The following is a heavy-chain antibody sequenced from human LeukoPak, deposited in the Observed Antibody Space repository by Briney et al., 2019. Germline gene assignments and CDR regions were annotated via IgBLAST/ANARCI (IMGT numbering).Heavy chain of an antibody. CDR1: GFTFSSYG. CDR3: ARGLGVSYYLDY. D-gene: IGHD1-26*01. J-gene: IGHJ4*02. V-gene: IGHV3-64*01. Sequence: GGSLRLSCAASGFTFSSYGMHWVRQAPGKGLEYVSAISSNGGSTYYANSVKGRFTISRDNSKNTLYLQMGSLRAEDMAVYYCARGLGVSYYLDYWGQGTLVTVSS. CDR2: ISSNGGST.